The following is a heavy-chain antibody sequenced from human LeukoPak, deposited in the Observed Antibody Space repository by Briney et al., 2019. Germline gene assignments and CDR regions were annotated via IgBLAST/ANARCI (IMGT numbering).Heavy chain of an antibody. Sequence: ASVKVSCKASGYTFTSYYMHWVRQAPGQGLEWMGIINPSGGSTSYAQKFQGRVTMTRDTSTSTVYMELSSLRSEDTAVYYCARGRGVPAQNYYYYYYMDVWGKGTTVTVSS. D-gene: IGHD2-2*01. CDR1: GYTFTSYY. CDR2: INPSGGST. V-gene: IGHV1-46*01. CDR3: ARGRGVPAQNYYYYYYMDV. J-gene: IGHJ6*03.